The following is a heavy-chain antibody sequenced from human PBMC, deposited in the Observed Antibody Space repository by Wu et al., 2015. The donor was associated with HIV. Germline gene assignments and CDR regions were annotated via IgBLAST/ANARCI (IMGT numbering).Heavy chain of an antibody. CDR3: ARGSQRELVMGLYYALEI. CDR1: GDTFSDYA. J-gene: IGHJ3*02. V-gene: IGHV1-69*13. Sequence: QVQLVQSGAEVKKPGSSVKVSCQASGDTFSDYAISWVRQAPGQGLEWMGRIVPIFGTPTYAQKFQGRVTITADDSTSTAYMELSSLRSDDTAVYFCARGSQRELVMGLYYALEIWGQGTLVTVSS. CDR2: IVPIFGTP. D-gene: IGHD1-7*01.